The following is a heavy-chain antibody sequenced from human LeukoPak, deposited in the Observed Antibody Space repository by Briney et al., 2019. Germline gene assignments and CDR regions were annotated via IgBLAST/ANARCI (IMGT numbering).Heavy chain of an antibody. CDR2: ITNGGSTI. CDR3: ARSVGLTGGGVDV. V-gene: IGHV3-11*01. D-gene: IGHD3-9*01. J-gene: IGHJ6*02. Sequence: GGSLRLSCAASGFTFSDYDMNWVRQAPGKGLEWVSYITNGGSTIHHADSVKGRFTISRDNAKKTLYLQMNSLRAEDTAVYYCARSVGLTGGGVDVWGQGTTVTVSS. CDR1: GFTFSDYD.